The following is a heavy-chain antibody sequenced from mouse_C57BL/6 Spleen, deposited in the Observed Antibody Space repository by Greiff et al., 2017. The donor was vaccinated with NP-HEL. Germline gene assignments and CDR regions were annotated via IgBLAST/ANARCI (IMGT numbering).Heavy chain of an antibody. CDR3: ARPGGYNWEGFAY. D-gene: IGHD4-1*01. V-gene: IGHV1-53*01. J-gene: IGHJ3*01. CDR2: INPSNGGT. Sequence: VQLQQSGTELVKPGASVKLSCKASGYTFTSYWMHWVKQRPGQGLEWIGNINPSNGGTNYNEKFKSKATLTVDKSSSTAYMQLSSLTSEDSAVYYCARPGGYNWEGFAYWGQGTLVTVSA. CDR1: GYTFTSYW.